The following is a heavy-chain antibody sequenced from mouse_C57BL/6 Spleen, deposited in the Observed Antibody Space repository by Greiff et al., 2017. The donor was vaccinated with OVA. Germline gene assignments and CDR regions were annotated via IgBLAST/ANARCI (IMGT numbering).Heavy chain of an antibody. CDR3: ARRVGRDYYAMDY. V-gene: IGHV1-82*01. CDR2: IYPGDGDT. J-gene: IGHJ4*01. Sequence: QVQLKQSGPELVKPGASVKISCKASGYAFSSSWMNWVKQRPGKGLEWIGRIYPGDGDTNYNGKFKGKATLTADKSSSTAYMQLSSLTSEDSAVYFCARRVGRDYYAMDYWGQGTSVTVSS. CDR1: GYAFSSSW. D-gene: IGHD4-1*01.